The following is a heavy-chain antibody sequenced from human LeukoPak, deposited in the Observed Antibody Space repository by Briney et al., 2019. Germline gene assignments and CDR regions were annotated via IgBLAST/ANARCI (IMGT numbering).Heavy chain of an antibody. CDR3: ARGDFDY. Sequence: SETLSLTCAVYDGSFSGYYCSWIRQPPGKGLEWIGEINHSGSTNYNPSLKSRVTISVDTSKNQFSLKLSSVTAADTAVYYCARGDFDYWGQGTLVTVSS. CDR2: INHSGST. CDR1: DGSFSGYY. J-gene: IGHJ4*02. V-gene: IGHV4-34*01.